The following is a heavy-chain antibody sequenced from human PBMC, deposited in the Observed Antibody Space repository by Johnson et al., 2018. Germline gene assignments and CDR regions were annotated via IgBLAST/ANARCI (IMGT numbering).Heavy chain of an antibody. V-gene: IGHV3-74*01. CDR2: INSDGSST. CDR3: ARDLTGVVATIPFDI. D-gene: IGHD5-24*01. Sequence: VQLVQSGGGLVRPGGSLRLSCAASGFTFSRYWMHWVRQAPGKGLVWVSRINSDGSSTSYADSVKGRFTISRDNAKNTLYLQMNSLRAEDTAVYYCARDLTGVVATIPFDIWGQGTMVTVSS. CDR1: GFTFSRYW. J-gene: IGHJ3*02.